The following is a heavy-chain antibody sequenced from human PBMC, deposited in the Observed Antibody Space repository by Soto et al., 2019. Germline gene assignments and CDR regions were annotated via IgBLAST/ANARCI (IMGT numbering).Heavy chain of an antibody. CDR3: AAWGTPEYRGTEWNDY. CDR2: IIPILGII. J-gene: IGHJ4*02. CDR1: GGTFSNYC. V-gene: IGHV1-69*02. D-gene: IGHD3-16*01. Sequence: QVQLVQSGAEVKNPGSSVKVSCKASGGTFSNYCFTWVRQAPGQGLEWMGRIIPILGIIDYAHNSQGRVTITADKSTTRGYMELTSLRSEDTAVYYCAAWGTPEYRGTEWNDYWGQGTRVTVSS.